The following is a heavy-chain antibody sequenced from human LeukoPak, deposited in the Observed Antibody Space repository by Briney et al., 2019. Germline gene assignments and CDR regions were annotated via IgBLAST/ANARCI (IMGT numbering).Heavy chain of an antibody. V-gene: IGHV3-53*01. CDR2: IYSGGNT. J-gene: IGHJ4*02. D-gene: IGHD5-12*01. Sequence: GGSLRLSCAASGLTVSSNCMSWVRQAPGKGLEWVSFIYSGGNTYYADSVKGRFTISRDNSKNTVHLQMNSLRAEDTAVYYCARDTGSGYEEHFDYWGQGTLVTVSS. CDR3: ARDTGSGYEEHFDY. CDR1: GLTVSSNC.